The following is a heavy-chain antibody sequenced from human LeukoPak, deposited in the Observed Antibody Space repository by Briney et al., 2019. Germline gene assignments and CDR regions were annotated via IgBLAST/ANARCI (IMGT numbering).Heavy chain of an antibody. V-gene: IGHV3-21*04. D-gene: IGHD6-13*01. Sequence: PGGSLRLSCAASGSTFSSYSMNWVRQAPGKGLEWVSSIDNTGTYRYYVDSVKGRFTLSRDNAKNSVFLQVNSLRAEDAAVYYCAKSSLPAAAGFLFDYWGQGTLVTVSS. CDR1: GSTFSSYS. CDR2: IDNTGTYR. J-gene: IGHJ4*02. CDR3: AKSSLPAAAGFLFDY.